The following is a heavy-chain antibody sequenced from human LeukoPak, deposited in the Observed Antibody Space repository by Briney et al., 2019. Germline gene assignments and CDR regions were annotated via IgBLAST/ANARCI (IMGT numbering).Heavy chain of an antibody. CDR3: ARGTSGSYDWFDP. V-gene: IGHV4-34*01. D-gene: IGHD1-26*01. CDR1: GGSFSGYY. Sequence: SETLSRTCAGYGGSFSGYYWSWIRHPPGNGREGIGEIKHSGSTNDNPSLKSRVTISVDTSKNQFSLKLSSVTAADTAVCYCARGTSGSYDWFDPWGQGTLVTVYS. J-gene: IGHJ5*02. CDR2: IKHSGST.